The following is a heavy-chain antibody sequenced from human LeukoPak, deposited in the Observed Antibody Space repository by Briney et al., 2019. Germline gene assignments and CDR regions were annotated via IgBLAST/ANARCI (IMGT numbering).Heavy chain of an antibody. J-gene: IGHJ6*02. CDR1: GYTFTSNH. D-gene: IGHD6-19*01. CDR3: ARDTVAVAYYYGMDV. V-gene: IGHV1-18*04. CDR2: ISAYNGST. Sequence: ASVKASCKASGYTFTSNHIHCVRQAPGQGLEWMGWISAYNGSTNYAQKLQGRVTMTTDTSTSTAYMELRSLRSDDTAVYYCARDTVAVAYYYGMDVWGQGTTVTVSS.